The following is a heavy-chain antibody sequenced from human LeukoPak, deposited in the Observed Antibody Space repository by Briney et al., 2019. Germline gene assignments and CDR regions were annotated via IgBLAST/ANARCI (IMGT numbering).Heavy chain of an antibody. Sequence: GGSLRLSCAASGFTLSSYALSWVRQAPGKGLEWVSATSGSGSSTYYRDSVKGRFTISRDNSKNTLYLQMNSLRAEDTAVYYCARDHGDYLFDYWGQGTLVTVSS. CDR1: GFTLSSYA. V-gene: IGHV3-23*01. CDR3: ARDHGDYLFDY. J-gene: IGHJ4*02. D-gene: IGHD4-17*01. CDR2: TSGSGSST.